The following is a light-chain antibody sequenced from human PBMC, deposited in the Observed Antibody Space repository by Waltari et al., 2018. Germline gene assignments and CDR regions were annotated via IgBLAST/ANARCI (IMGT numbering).Light chain of an antibody. CDR1: ETVGTF. Sequence: SCRASETVGTFAAVNQQKPRQPTKLRIFGASSRTTGIPANFRGSGSGTDVTLTVSNREPEDFAVYFGQQRSSGPYTCGQGTRVEI. CDR3: QQRSSGPYT. J-gene: IGKJ2*01. CDR2: GAS. V-gene: IGKV3-11*01.